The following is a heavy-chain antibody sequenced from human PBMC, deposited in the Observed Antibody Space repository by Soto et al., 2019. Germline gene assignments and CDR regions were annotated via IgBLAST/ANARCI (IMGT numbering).Heavy chain of an antibody. CDR1: GFTFSNAW. CDR2: IKSKTDGGTT. D-gene: IGHD3-10*01. CDR3: TPRRAMVRGPWYY. Sequence: PGGSLRLSCAASGFTFSNAWMSWVRQAPGKGLEWVGRIKSKTDGGTTDYAAPVKGRFTISRDDSKNTLYLQMNSLKTEDTAVNYCTPRRAMVRGPWYYWGQGTLVTVSS. J-gene: IGHJ4*02. V-gene: IGHV3-15*01.